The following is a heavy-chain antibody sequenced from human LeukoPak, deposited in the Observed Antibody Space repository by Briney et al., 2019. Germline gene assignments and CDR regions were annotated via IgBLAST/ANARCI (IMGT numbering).Heavy chain of an antibody. Sequence: ASVKLSCTASGYTFTGYYLHWVRQAPGQGLEWMGWISPNNGNTLYAQKFQGRVTMTRDTSISTAYMEVTSLRSDDTAVYYCARDSLGPTDYWG. CDR1: GYTFTGYY. CDR3: ARDSLGPTDY. CDR2: ISPNNGNT. V-gene: IGHV1-2*02. J-gene: IGHJ4*01.